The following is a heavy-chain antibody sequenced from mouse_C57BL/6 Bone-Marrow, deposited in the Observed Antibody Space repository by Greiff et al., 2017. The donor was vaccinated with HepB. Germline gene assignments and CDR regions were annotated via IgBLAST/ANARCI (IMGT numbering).Heavy chain of an antibody. Sequence: EVMLVESGGGLVQPGGSLKLSCAASGFTFSDYGMAWVRQAPRKGPEWVAFISNLAYSIYYADTVTGRFTISRENAKKTLYLEMSSLRSEDTAMYYWARTYGSSDGGFYATDFWGQGTSVTVSS. J-gene: IGHJ4*01. V-gene: IGHV5-15*04. D-gene: IGHD1-1*01. CDR2: ISNLAYSI. CDR3: ARTYGSSDGGFYATDF. CDR1: GFTFSDYG.